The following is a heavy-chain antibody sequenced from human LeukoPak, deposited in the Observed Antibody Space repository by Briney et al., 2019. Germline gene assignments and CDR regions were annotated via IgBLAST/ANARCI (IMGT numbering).Heavy chain of an antibody. CDR3: AKDRDCSSTSCYGWYFDL. V-gene: IGHV3-30*02. CDR1: GFTFSSYG. CDR2: IRYDGSNK. Sequence: GGSLRLSCAASGFTFSSYGMHWVRQAPGKGLEWVAFIRYDGSNKYYADSVKGRFTISRDNSKNTLYLQMNSLRAEDTAVYYCAKDRDCSSTSCYGWYFDLWGRGTLVTVSS. D-gene: IGHD2-2*01. J-gene: IGHJ2*01.